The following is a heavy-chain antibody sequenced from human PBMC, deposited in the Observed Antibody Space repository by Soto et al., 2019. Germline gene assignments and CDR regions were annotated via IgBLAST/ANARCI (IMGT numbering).Heavy chain of an antibody. J-gene: IGHJ4*02. D-gene: IGHD1-26*01. V-gene: IGHV1-69*01. CDR1: GGTFSSYS. Sequence: QVQLVQSGAEVKKPGSSVKVSCKASGGTFSSYSINWVRQAPGQGLEWMGEIIPIFGTANYAQKFQGRVTDTADESTSTAYMELSSLRSEDTAVYYCARDGGRRSGGIDYWGQGTLVTVSS. CDR2: IIPIFGTA. CDR3: ARDGGRRSGGIDY.